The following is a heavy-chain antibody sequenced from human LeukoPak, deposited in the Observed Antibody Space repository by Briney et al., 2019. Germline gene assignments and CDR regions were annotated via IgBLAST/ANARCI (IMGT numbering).Heavy chain of an antibody. CDR3: VKDSSAYYYDSSGYYNAFDI. D-gene: IGHD3-22*01. V-gene: IGHV3-64D*09. J-gene: IGHJ3*02. Sequence: PGGSLRLSCSASGFTFSSYAMHWVRQAPGKGLEYVSAISSNGGSTYYADSVKGRFTISRDNSKNTLCLQMSSLRAEDTAVYYCVKDSSAYYYDSSGYYNAFDIWGQGTMVTVSS. CDR1: GFTFSSYA. CDR2: ISSNGGST.